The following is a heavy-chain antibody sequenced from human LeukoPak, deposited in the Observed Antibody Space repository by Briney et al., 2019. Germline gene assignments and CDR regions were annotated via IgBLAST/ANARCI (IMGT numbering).Heavy chain of an antibody. CDR2: ITGSGGAT. CDR1: GFTFSTYA. CDR3: AKAHSSSYYYGMDV. V-gene: IGHV3-23*01. D-gene: IGHD6-13*01. J-gene: IGHJ6*02. Sequence: GGSLRLSCAASGFTFSTYAVNWVRQAPGKGLEWVSAITGSGGATYYADSVKGRFTISRDNSKNTLYLQMNSLRAEDTAVYYCAKAHSSSYYYGMDVWGQGTTVTVSS.